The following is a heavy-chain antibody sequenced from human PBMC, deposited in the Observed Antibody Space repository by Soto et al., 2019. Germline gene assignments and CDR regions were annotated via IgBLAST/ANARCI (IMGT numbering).Heavy chain of an antibody. CDR2: IIPILGIA. Sequence: GASVKVSCKASGGTFSSYTISWVRQAPGQGLEWMGRIIPILGIANYAQKFQGRVTITADKSTSTAYMELSSLRSEDTAVYYCATPPGYCSGGSCYYFDYWGQGTLVTVSS. CDR3: ATPPGYCSGGSCYYFDY. J-gene: IGHJ4*02. V-gene: IGHV1-69*02. D-gene: IGHD2-15*01. CDR1: GGTFSSYT.